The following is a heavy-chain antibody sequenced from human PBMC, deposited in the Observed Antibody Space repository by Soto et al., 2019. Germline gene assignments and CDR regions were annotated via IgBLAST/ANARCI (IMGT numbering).Heavy chain of an antibody. CDR2: ISGSGGST. V-gene: IGHV3-23*01. CDR1: GFTFSSYA. CDR3: ARDQTTGDWFDA. D-gene: IGHD4-17*01. J-gene: IGHJ5*02. Sequence: GGSLRLSCAASGFTFSSYAMSWVRRAPGKGLEWVSAISGSGGSTYYADSVKGRFTISRDNAKNTVYLQMNSLRAEDTPVYYCARDQTTGDWFDAWGQGTLVTVSS.